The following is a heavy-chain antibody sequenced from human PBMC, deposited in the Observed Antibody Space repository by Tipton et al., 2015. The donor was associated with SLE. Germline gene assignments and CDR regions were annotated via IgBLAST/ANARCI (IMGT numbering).Heavy chain of an antibody. J-gene: IGHJ6*03. V-gene: IGHV4-59*12. CDR1: GVSIRNYY. CDR3: ARERDCGSDCFGSYYYYMDV. CDR2: IHYSGST. D-gene: IGHD2-21*01. Sequence: LRLSCTVSGVSIRNYYWSWIRQSPGRGLEWIGYIHYSGSTNYNPSLKSRVTISIDMTKNQFSLKQNSVTAADTAIYFCARERDCGSDCFGSYYYYMDVWGKGTTVIVSS.